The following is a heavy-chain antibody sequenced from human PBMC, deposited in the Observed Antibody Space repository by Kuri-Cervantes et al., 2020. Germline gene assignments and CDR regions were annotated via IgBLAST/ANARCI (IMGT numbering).Heavy chain of an antibody. D-gene: IGHD3-10*02. CDR3: ARDMFAFVSKGSSDV. CDR1: GFTFSSYA. J-gene: IGHJ6*04. CDR2: ITTSGTT. Sequence: ETLSLTCAASGFTFSSYAMTWVRQAPGKGLEWLSGITTSGTTHYADSAKGRFTISRDNSKNTLYLLMNSLRAEDTAIYYCARDMFAFVSKGSSDVWGTGTTVTVSS. V-gene: IGHV3-23*01.